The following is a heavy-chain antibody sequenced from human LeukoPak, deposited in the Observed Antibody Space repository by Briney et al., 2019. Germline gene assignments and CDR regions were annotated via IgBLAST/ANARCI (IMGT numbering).Heavy chain of an antibody. Sequence: GESLKISCKGSGYSFTNYWIGWVRQMPGKGLEWMGIIYPGDSDTRYSPSFRGQVTISVDKSITTAYLQWSSLKASDTAIYYCARQFAGYFDFWGQGTLVTVSS. CDR3: ARQFAGYFDF. D-gene: IGHD3-10*01. V-gene: IGHV5-51*01. CDR2: IYPGDSDT. J-gene: IGHJ4*02. CDR1: GYSFTNYW.